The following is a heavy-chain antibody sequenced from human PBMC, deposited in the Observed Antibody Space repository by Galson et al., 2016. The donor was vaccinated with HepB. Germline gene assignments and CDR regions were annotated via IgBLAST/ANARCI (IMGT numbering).Heavy chain of an antibody. CDR1: GFTFSSYA. CDR2: ISFDGSNN. Sequence: SLRLSCAASGFTFSSYAMHWVRQAPGKGLEWVAVISFDGSNNLYAGSVKGRFTISRDNSKNTRYLQMNSLKAEDTAVYYCAGDEDYVWGTSRYTRTVPQYYFDYWGQRPLVTVSS. V-gene: IGHV3-30-3*01. D-gene: IGHD3-16*02. J-gene: IGHJ4*02. CDR3: AGDEDYVWGTSRYTRTVPQYYFDY.